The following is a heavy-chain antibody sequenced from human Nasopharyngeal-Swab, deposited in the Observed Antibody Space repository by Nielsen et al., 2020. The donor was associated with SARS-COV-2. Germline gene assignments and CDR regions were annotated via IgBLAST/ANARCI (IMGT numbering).Heavy chain of an antibody. CDR3: TTVRGWYLRPDYYYYYYMDV. CDR1: GFTFSSYA. Sequence: GGSLRLSCAASGFTFSSYAMSWVRQAPGKGLEWVSAISGSGGSTYYADSVKGRFTISRDNSKNTLYLQMNSLRAEDTAVYYCTTVRGWYLRPDYYYYYYMDVWGKGTTVTVSS. CDR2: ISGSGGST. D-gene: IGHD6-19*01. J-gene: IGHJ6*03. V-gene: IGHV3-23*01.